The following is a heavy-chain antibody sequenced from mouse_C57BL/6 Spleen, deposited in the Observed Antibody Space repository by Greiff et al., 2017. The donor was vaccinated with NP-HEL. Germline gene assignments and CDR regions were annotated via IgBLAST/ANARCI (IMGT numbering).Heavy chain of an antibody. CDR2: IYPGDGDT. CDR1: GYAFSSSW. CDR3: ASRLVFDY. D-gene: IGHD2-4*01. J-gene: IGHJ2*01. V-gene: IGHV1-82*01. Sequence: QVQLKESGPELVKPGASVKISCKASGYAFSSSWMNWVKQRPGQGLEWIGRIYPGDGDTNYNGKFKGKATLTADKSSSTAYMQLSSLTSEDSAVYFCASRLVFDYWGKGTTLTVSS.